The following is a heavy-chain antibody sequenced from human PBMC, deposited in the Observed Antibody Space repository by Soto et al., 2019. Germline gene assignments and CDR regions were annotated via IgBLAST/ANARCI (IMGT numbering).Heavy chain of an antibody. J-gene: IGHJ6*02. Sequence: GGALRLSRAASGFTFSGYWMSWVRQAPGKGLEWVANIKQDGSEKYYADSVKGRFTISRDNAKNSLYLQMNSLRAEDTAVYYCARRAAGRGMDVWGQGTTVTVSS. CDR2: IKQDGSEK. CDR3: ARRAAGRGMDV. D-gene: IGHD2-15*01. V-gene: IGHV3-7*01. CDR1: GFTFSGYW.